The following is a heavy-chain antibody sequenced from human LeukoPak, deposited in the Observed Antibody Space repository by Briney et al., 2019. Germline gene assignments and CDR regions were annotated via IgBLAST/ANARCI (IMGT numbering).Heavy chain of an antibody. V-gene: IGHV4-31*03. Sequence: PSETLSLTCTVSGGSISSGGYSWSWIRQHPGKGLEWIGYIYYSGSTYYNPSLKSRVTISVDTSKNQFSLKLSSVTAADTAVYYCARISMIVVVSSDQYYFDYWGQGTLVTVSS. D-gene: IGHD3-22*01. CDR3: ARISMIVVVSSDQYYFDY. CDR1: GGSISSGGYS. CDR2: IYYSGST. J-gene: IGHJ4*02.